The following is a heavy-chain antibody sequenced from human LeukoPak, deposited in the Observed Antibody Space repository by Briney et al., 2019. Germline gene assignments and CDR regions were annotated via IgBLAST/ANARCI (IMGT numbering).Heavy chain of an antibody. J-gene: IGHJ3*02. Sequence: PSETLSLTCTVSGASISSYYWSWIRQPPGKGLEWIGYISYSGNTNYKPSLRGRVTISVDTSKNQFSLKMTSVTAADTAVYYCASDWGLSQLEYCSNTNCYMGAFDIWGQRTMVTVSS. CDR3: ASDWGLSQLEYCSNTNCYMGAFDI. V-gene: IGHV4-59*01. D-gene: IGHD2-2*02. CDR2: ISYSGNT. CDR1: GASISSYY.